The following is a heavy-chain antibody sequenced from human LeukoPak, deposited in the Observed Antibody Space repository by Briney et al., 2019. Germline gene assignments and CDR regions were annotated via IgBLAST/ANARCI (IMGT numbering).Heavy chain of an antibody. CDR2: IYSGGST. Sequence: GGSLRLSCAASGFTVSSNYMSWVRQAPGKGLEWVSVIYSGGSTYYADSVKGRFTISRDNSKNTLYLQMNSLRAEDTAVYYCARAVATAGVFDYWGQGTLVTVSS. CDR1: GFTVSSNY. V-gene: IGHV3-66*02. J-gene: IGHJ4*02. D-gene: IGHD5-12*01. CDR3: ARAVATAGVFDY.